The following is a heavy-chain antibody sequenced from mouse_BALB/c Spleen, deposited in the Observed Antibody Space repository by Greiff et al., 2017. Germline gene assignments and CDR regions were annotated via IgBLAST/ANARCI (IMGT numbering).Heavy chain of an antibody. CDR2: ISSGGST. J-gene: IGHJ4*01. CDR3: ARGRDYDLYYAMDY. V-gene: IGHV5-6-5*01. Sequence: EVMLVESGGGLVKPGGSLKLSCAASGFTFSSYAMSWVRQTPEKRLEWVASISSGGSTYYPDSVKGRFTISRDNARNILYLQMSSLRSEDTAMYYCARGRDYDLYYAMDYWGQGTSVTVSS. D-gene: IGHD2-4*01. CDR1: GFTFSSYA.